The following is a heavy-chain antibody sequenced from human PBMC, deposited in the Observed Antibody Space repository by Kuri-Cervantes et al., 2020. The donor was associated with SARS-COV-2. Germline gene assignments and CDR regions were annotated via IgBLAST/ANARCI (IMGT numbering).Heavy chain of an antibody. D-gene: IGHD6-6*01. V-gene: IGHV3-33*06. CDR2: IWYDGSNK. Sequence: GESLKISCAASGFTFSSYGMHWVRQAPGKGLEWVAVIWYDGSNKYYADSVKGRFTISRDNSKNTLYLQMNSLRAEDTAVYYCAKSGYSSSYYYYYYGMDVWGQGTTVT. CDR1: GFTFSSYG. CDR3: AKSGYSSSYYYYYYGMDV. J-gene: IGHJ6*01.